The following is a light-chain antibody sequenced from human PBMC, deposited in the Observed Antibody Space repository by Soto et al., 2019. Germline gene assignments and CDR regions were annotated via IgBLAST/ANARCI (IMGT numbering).Light chain of an antibody. Sequence: DIQMTQSPSTLSXSVGDXXXIXXRASQSISSWLAWYQQKPGKAPKLLIYDASSLESGVPSRFSGSGSGTEFTLTISSLQPDDFATYYCQQYNSYSSYTFGQGTKLEIK. CDR3: QQYNSYSSYT. J-gene: IGKJ2*01. V-gene: IGKV1-5*01. CDR1: QSISSW. CDR2: DAS.